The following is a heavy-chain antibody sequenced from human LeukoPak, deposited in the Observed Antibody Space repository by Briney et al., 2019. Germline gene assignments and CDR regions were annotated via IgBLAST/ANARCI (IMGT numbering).Heavy chain of an antibody. V-gene: IGHV3-74*01. J-gene: IGHJ4*02. CDR3: VGTIASRGSEY. CDR2: LPPDELGI. CDR1: GFTFTNYW. D-gene: IGHD6-6*01. Sequence: PGGSLRLSCAASGFTFTNYWMHLVRQAPGMGLVWVSRLPPDELGIIYADSVKGRFTVSRDNAKNTVYLQMNNLRVDDPAMYYCVGTIASRGSEYWGQGALVTVSS.